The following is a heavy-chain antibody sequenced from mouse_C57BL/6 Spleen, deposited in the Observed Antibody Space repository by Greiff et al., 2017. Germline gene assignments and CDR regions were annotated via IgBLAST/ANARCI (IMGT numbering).Heavy chain of an antibody. CDR2: IDPSDSYT. J-gene: IGHJ4*01. CDR3: ASGEGLRRAYAMDY. D-gene: IGHD2-4*01. CDR1: GYTFTSYW. V-gene: IGHV1-69*01. Sequence: QVQLKQPGAELVMPGASVKLSCKASGYTFTSYWMHWVKQRPGQGLEWIGEIDPSDSYTNYNQKFKGKSTLTVDKSSSTAYMQLSSLTSEDSAVYYCASGEGLRRAYAMDYWGQGTSVTVSS.